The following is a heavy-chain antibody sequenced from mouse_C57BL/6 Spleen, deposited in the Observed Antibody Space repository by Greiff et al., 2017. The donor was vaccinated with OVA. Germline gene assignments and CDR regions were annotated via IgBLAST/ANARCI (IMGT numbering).Heavy chain of an antibody. Sequence: VQLQQPGAELVKPGASVKMSCKASGYTFTSYWITWVKQRPGQGLEWIGYIYPGSGSTNYNEKFKSKATLTVDTSSSPAYMQLSSLTSEDSAVYYCARRTSYYVGSGYDWYVEVWGTGTTCTVSP. D-gene: IGHD1-1*01. CDR2: IYPGSGST. J-gene: IGHJ1*03. V-gene: IGHV1-55*01. CDR3: ARRTSYYVGSGYDWYVEV. CDR1: GYTFTSYW.